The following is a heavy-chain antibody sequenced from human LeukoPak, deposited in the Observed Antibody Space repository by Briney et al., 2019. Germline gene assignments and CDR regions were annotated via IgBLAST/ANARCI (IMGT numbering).Heavy chain of an antibody. Sequence: PGGSLRLSCAASGFTFSYYSMNWVRQAPGKGLEWVSSISSGSDYIYYADSVKGRFTISRDNAKNSLYLQMNSLRAEDTAVYYCSRDTDDFVWGSHQGGFLHWGQGTLVSVSS. D-gene: IGHD3-16*01. V-gene: IGHV3-21*01. CDR1: GFTFSYYS. CDR3: SRDTDDFVWGSHQGGFLH. J-gene: IGHJ1*01. CDR2: ISSGSDYI.